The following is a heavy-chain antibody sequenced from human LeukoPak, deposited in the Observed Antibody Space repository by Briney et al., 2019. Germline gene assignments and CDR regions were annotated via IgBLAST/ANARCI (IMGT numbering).Heavy chain of an antibody. D-gene: IGHD3-3*01. CDR2: TRYDGSNK. Sequence: GGSLRLSCAASGFTFSSYGMHWVRQAPGKGLEWVAFTRYDGSNKYYADSVKGRFTISRDNSKNTLYLQMNSLRAEDTAVYYCARCPTEGIFGVVIPKLYFDYWGQGTLVTVSS. V-gene: IGHV3-30*02. CDR1: GFTFSSYG. J-gene: IGHJ4*02. CDR3: ARCPTEGIFGVVIPKLYFDY.